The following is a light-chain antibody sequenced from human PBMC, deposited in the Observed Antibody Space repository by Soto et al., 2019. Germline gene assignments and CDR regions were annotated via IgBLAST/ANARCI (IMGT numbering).Light chain of an antibody. Sequence: DIVMTQSPDSLAVSLGERATINCKSSQSVLYSSNNKNYLAWYQQKPGQPPKLLIYWASTRESGVPDRFSGSGSGTDFTLTISSLQAVDVAVYYCQQYYSTSQTFGQGTKVEIK. V-gene: IGKV4-1*01. J-gene: IGKJ1*01. CDR1: QSVLYSSNNKNY. CDR3: QQYYSTSQT. CDR2: WAS.